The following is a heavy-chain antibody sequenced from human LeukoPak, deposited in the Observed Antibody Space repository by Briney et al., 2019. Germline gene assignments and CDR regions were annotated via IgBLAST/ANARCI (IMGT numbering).Heavy chain of an antibody. J-gene: IGHJ6*02. D-gene: IGHD2-2*01. CDR3: ARDPVQLPYYYHYYGMDV. CDR1: GLTFSSYG. CDR2: IWYDGSNK. V-gene: IGHV3-33*01. Sequence: PGGSLRLSCAASGLTFSSYGMHWVRQAPRKGLGWVAVIWYDGSNKYYADSVKGRFTISRDNSKNALYLQMNSLRAEDTAVYYCARDPVQLPYYYHYYGMDVWGQGTTVTVSS.